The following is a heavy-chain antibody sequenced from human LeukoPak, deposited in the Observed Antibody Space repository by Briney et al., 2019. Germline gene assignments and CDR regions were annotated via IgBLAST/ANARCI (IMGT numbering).Heavy chain of an antibody. V-gene: IGHV3-13*01. CDR3: TKEFCGSRAACAGGSYYDF. Sequence: GGSLRLSCAASGFTFSKDDFHWVRQAPGKGLEGVAAIGVTGDTYYADSVKGRFTISREDAANSLVLQMRSLGAGDTALYYCTKEFCGSRAACAGGSYYDFWGRGALVTVSS. CDR1: GFTFSKDD. CDR2: IGVTGDT. D-gene: IGHD2-15*01. J-gene: IGHJ2*01.